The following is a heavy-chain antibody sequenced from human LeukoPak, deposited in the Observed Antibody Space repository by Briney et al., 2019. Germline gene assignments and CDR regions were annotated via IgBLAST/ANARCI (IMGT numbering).Heavy chain of an antibody. Sequence: GGSLRLSCAASGFTFSSYAMHWVRQAPGKGLEWVAVISYDGSNKYYADSVKGRFTISRDNSKNTLYLQMNSLRAEDTAVYYCARQPLGYNWNEFRYYYYYGMDVWGQGTTVTVSS. D-gene: IGHD1-1*01. V-gene: IGHV3-30-3*01. CDR1: GFTFSSYA. J-gene: IGHJ6*02. CDR2: ISYDGSNK. CDR3: ARQPLGYNWNEFRYYYYYGMDV.